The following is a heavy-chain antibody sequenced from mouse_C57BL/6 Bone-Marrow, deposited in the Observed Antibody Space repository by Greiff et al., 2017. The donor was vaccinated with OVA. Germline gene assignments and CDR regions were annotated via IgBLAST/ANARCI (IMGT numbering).Heavy chain of an antibody. D-gene: IGHD1-1*01. Sequence: QVQLQQSGAELVRPGSSVKLSCKASGYTFTSYWMHWVKQRPIQGLEWIGNIDPSDSETHYNQKFKDKATLTVDKSSSTAYMQLSSLTSEDSAVYYCARGYYYGSSAWFAYWGQGTLVTVSA. CDR1: GYTFTSYW. V-gene: IGHV1-52*01. CDR2: IDPSDSET. CDR3: ARGYYYGSSAWFAY. J-gene: IGHJ3*01.